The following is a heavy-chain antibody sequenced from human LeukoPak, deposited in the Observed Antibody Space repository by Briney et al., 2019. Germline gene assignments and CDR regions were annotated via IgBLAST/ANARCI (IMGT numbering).Heavy chain of an antibody. J-gene: IGHJ4*02. CDR3: KVGPMFDY. CDR1: GFTFSDYN. V-gene: IGHV3-11*01. CDR2: ISRSGSTK. Sequence: GGSLRLSCAASGFTFSDYNMRWIRQAPGKGLEWVSSISRSGSTKYYADSVKGRFTISRDNAKNSLFLQMNSLRAEDTAVYYCKVGPMFDYWGQGTLVTVSS. D-gene: IGHD1-26*01.